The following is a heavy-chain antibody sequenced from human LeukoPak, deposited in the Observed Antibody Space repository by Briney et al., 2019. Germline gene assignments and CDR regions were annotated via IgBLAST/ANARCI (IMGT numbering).Heavy chain of an antibody. Sequence: SETLSLTCTVSGGSISSYYWSWIRQPPGKGLEWIGYIYYSGSTNYNPSLKSRVTISVDTSKNQFSLKLSSVTAADTAVYYCARDGDSRTFDPWGQGTPVTVSS. CDR3: ARDGDSRTFDP. J-gene: IGHJ5*02. D-gene: IGHD7-27*01. V-gene: IGHV4-59*01. CDR1: GGSISSYY. CDR2: IYYSGST.